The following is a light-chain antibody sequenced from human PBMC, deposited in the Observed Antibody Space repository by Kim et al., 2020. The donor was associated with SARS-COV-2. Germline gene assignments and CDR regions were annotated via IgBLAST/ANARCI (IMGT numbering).Light chain of an antibody. V-gene: IGLV4-69*01. CDR1: SGHSNYA. CDR2: LNTDGSH. J-gene: IGLJ3*02. CDR3: QTWGTGVV. Sequence: QPVLTQSPSASASLGASVNLTCTLSSGHSNYAIAWHQQQPEKGPRFLIKLNTDGSHTKRDGIPDRFSGSSSGAEHYLTISSLQSEDEADYYCQTWGTGVVFGGGTQLTVL.